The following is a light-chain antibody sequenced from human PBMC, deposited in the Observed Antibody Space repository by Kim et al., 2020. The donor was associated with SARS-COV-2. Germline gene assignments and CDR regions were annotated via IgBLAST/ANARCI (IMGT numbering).Light chain of an antibody. CDR1: SSNIGAGYD. CDR3: QSYDSSLSV. Sequence: QSVLTQPPSVSGAPGQRVTISCTGSSSNIGAGYDVHWYQQLPGTAPKLLIYDNNNRPSGVPDRFSGSKSGTSASLAITGLQPEDEADYYCQSYDSSLSVFGVGTQLTVL. V-gene: IGLV1-40*01. J-gene: IGLJ2*01. CDR2: DNN.